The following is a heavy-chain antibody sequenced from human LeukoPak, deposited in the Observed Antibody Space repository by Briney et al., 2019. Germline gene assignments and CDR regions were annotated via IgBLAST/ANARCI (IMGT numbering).Heavy chain of an antibody. CDR3: ARDFYGSGSYQFDY. V-gene: IGHV1-46*01. CDR1: GYTFTRYY. CDR2: ISPSGGGT. D-gene: IGHD3-10*01. J-gene: IGHJ4*02. Sequence: GASVKVSCKASGYTFTRYYMHWVRQAPGQGLEWMGTISPSGGGTDYAQKFQGRVTMSRDTSTGTLYVELSSLTSEDTAVYYCARDFYGSGSYQFDYWGQGTLVTVSA.